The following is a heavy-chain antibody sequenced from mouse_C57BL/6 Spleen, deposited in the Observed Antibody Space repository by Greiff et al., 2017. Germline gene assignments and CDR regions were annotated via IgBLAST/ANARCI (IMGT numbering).Heavy chain of an antibody. V-gene: IGHV1-19*01. CDR1: GYTFTDYY. CDR3: ARSRLLPAMGY. J-gene: IGHJ4*01. CDR2: INPYNGGT. Sequence: DVQLQESGPVLVKPGASVKMSCKASGYTFTDYYMNWVKQSHGKSLEWIGVINPYNGGTSYNQKFKGKATLTVDKSSSTAYMELNSLTSEDSAVYYCARSRLLPAMGYWGQGTSVTVSS. D-gene: IGHD2-3*01.